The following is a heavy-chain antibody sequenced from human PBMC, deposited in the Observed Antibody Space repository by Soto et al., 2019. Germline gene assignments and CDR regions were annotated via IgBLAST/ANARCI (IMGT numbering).Heavy chain of an antibody. V-gene: IGHV4-59*01. Sequence: QVQLQESGPGLVKPSETLSLTCTVSGGSISSYYWSWIRQPPGKGLEWIGYIYYSGSTNYNPSLKRRVTISVDTSKNQFSLKLSSVTAADTAVYYCARSSPAGIVATTYYYYYYMDVWGKGTTVTVSS. J-gene: IGHJ6*03. CDR3: ARSSPAGIVATTYYYYYYMDV. D-gene: IGHD5-12*01. CDR2: IYYSGST. CDR1: GGSISSYY.